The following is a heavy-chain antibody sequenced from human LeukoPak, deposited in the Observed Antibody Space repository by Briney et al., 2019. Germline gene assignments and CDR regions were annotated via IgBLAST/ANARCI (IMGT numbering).Heavy chain of an antibody. V-gene: IGHV3-21*01. CDR3: AREHRGWHLHYYYYMDV. D-gene: IGHD6-19*01. Sequence: GGSLRLSCAASGFTFSSYSMNWVRQAPGKGLEWVSSISSSSSYIYYADSVKGRFTISRDNAKNSLYLQMNSLRAEDTAVYYCAREHRGWHLHYYYYMDVGGKGTTVTVSS. CDR1: GFTFSSYS. J-gene: IGHJ6*03. CDR2: ISSSSSYI.